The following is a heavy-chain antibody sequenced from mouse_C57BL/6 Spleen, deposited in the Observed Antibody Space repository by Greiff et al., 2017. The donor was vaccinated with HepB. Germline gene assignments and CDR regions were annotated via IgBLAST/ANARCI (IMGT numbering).Heavy chain of an antibody. CDR2: IDPENGDT. CDR1: GFNIKDDY. CDR3: TTDYSNPPWFAY. J-gene: IGHJ3*01. Sequence: EVQLVESGAELVRPGASVKLSCTASGFNIKDDYMHWVKQRPEQGLEWIGWIDPENGDTEYASKFQGKATITADTSSNTAYLQLSSLTSEDTAVYYCTTDYSNPPWFAYWGQGTLVTVSA. D-gene: IGHD2-5*01. V-gene: IGHV14-4*01.